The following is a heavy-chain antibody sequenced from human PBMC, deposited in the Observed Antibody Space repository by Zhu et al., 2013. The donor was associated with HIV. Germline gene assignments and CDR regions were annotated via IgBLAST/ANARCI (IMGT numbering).Heavy chain of an antibody. J-gene: IGHJ6*02. Sequence: QVQLQQWGAGLFEAFGDPVPHLRCLCGSFSSYYWSWIRQPPGKGLEWIGEINHSGSINYNPSLKSRVTISVDTSKKQFSLKLSSVTAADTAVYYCARGQSFDYYGSGSYYKAYYYYGMDVWGQGTTVTVSS. CDR2: INHSGSI. CDR1: GSFSSYY. CDR3: ARGQSFDYYGSGSYYKAYYYYGMDV. V-gene: IGHV4-34*01. D-gene: IGHD3-10*01.